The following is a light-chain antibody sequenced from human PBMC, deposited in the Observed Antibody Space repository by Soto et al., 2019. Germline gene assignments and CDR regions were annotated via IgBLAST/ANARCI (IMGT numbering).Light chain of an antibody. J-gene: IGKJ4*01. CDR2: GAY. CDR3: QQYGSVPLT. V-gene: IGKV3-20*01. Sequence: EIVLTQSPGTLSLSPGERATLSCRASESVSTNYLAWYQQKPGQAPRLLISGAYSRATGIPDRFSGSGSGADFTLTINGLEPEDFAVYYCQQYGSVPLTFGGGTKVEIK. CDR1: ESVSTNY.